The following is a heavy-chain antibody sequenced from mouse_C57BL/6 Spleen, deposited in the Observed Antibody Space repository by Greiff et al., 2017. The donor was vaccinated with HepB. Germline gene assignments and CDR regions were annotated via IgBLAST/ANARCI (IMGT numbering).Heavy chain of an antibody. CDR2: IRSKSNNYAT. J-gene: IGHJ4*01. D-gene: IGHD3-2*02. Sequence: DVQLVESGGGLVQPKGSLKLSCAASGFSFNTYAMNWVRQAPGKGLEWVARIRSKSNNYATYYADSVKDRFTISRDDSESMLYLQMNNLKTEDTAMYYCERLRSSGYYYAMDYWGQGTSVTVSS. CDR3: ERLRSSGYYYAMDY. CDR1: GFSFNTYA. V-gene: IGHV10-1*01.